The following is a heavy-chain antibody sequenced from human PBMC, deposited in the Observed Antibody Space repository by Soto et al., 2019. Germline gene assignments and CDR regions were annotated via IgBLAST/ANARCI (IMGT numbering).Heavy chain of an antibody. CDR2: IYWDDDK. Sequence: QITLKESGPTLVKHTQTLTLTCTFSGFSLTTSGVGVGWIRQPPGKALEWLALIYWDDDKRYSPSLKNRLTITKDTSRNQVVLTLIDLDPVDTATYYCAHKSLVPFGMDVWGQGTTVTVAS. D-gene: IGHD3-10*01. V-gene: IGHV2-5*02. CDR3: AHKSLVPFGMDV. CDR1: GFSLTTSGVG. J-gene: IGHJ6*02.